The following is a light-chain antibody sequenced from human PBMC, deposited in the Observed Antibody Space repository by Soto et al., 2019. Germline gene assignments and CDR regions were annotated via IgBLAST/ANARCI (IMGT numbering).Light chain of an antibody. CDR2: DAS. J-gene: IGKJ1*01. CDR3: QQYNDYPWT. Sequence: DIQMTQSPSTLSASVGDRVTITCRASQSISSWLAWYQQKPGKAPKLLIYDASSLESGVPSRFSGSGSGAEFSLTISSLQPHDFATYYCQQYNDYPWTFGQGTKVDIK. CDR1: QSISSW. V-gene: IGKV1-5*01.